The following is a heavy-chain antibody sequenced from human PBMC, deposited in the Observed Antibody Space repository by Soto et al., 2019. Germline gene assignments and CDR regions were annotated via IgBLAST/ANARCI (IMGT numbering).Heavy chain of an antibody. CDR3: GKGAVPSPFDY. CDR2: ISGSGGST. J-gene: IGHJ4*02. CDR1: GFTFSSYA. Sequence: PGGSLRLSCAASGFTFSSYAMSWVRQAPGKGLEWVSAISGSGGSTYYADSVKGQFTISRDNSKNTLYLQMNSLRAEETAVYYGGKGAVPSPFDYWGQRNLVTVSS. D-gene: IGHD6-19*01. V-gene: IGHV3-23*01.